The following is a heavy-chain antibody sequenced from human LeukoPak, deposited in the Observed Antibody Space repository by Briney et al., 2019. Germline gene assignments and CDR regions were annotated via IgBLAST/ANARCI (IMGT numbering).Heavy chain of an antibody. CDR2: IMQGAREI. D-gene: IGHD6-19*01. CDR1: GFTFSNYW. V-gene: IGHV3-7*01. J-gene: IGHJ4*02. CDR3: ARGSGWLIDY. Sequence: GGSLRLSCAASGFTFSNYWMHWVRQAPGKGLEWVANIMQGAREIRYVDSAKGRFTISRDDAKNSLSLQMSSLRAEDTAVYYCARGSGWLIDYWGQGTLVTVSS.